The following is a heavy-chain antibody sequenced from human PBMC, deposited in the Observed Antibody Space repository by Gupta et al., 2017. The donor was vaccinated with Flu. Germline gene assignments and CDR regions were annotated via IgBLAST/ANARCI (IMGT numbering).Heavy chain of an antibody. Sequence: EVQLVESGGGLVKPGGSLRLSCAASGFTFSNAWMSWVRQAPGKGLEWVGRIKSRTDGGTTDYAAPVKGRFTISRDDSKNTLYLQMNSLKTEDTAVYYCTTSWDYCTNGVCSYFDYWGQGNLVTVSS. CDR1: GFTFSNAW. CDR3: TTSWDYCTNGVCSYFDY. CDR2: IKSRTDGGTT. D-gene: IGHD2-8*01. J-gene: IGHJ4*02. V-gene: IGHV3-15*01.